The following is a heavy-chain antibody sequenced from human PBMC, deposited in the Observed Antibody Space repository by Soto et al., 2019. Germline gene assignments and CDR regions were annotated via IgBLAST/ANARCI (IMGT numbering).Heavy chain of an antibody. J-gene: IGHJ4*02. V-gene: IGHV3-30*18. Sequence: GGSLRLSCAASGFTFSSYGMHWVRQAPGKGLEWVAVISYDGSNKYYADSVKGRFTISRDNSKNTLYLQMNSLRAEDTAVYYCAKELSGSITMIVVVDYFDYWGQGT. CDR1: GFTFSSYG. D-gene: IGHD3-22*01. CDR3: AKELSGSITMIVVVDYFDY. CDR2: ISYDGSNK.